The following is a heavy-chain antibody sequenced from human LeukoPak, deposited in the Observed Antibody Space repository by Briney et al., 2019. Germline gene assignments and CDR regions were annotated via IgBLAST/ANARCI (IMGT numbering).Heavy chain of an antibody. CDR1: GFRFSDFV. D-gene: IGHD5-24*01. CDR3: AKVGWLQTHWYFDL. V-gene: IGHV3-23*01. CDR2: VSGTGT. J-gene: IGHJ2*01. Sequence: PGGSLRLSCAASGFRFSDFVMNWVRQAPGKGLEWVSGVSGTGTYDADSVKGRFTISRDNSKNTLYLQMNSLKAEDTAVYYCAKVGWLQTHWYFDLWGRGTLVTVSS.